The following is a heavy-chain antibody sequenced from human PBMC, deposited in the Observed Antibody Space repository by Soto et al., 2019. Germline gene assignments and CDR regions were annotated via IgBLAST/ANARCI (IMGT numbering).Heavy chain of an antibody. CDR3: AREEAVRIERWFDP. CDR1: GGSMSSVGSY. J-gene: IGHJ5*02. D-gene: IGHD3-10*01. V-gene: IGHV4-31*03. CDR2: VSYTGTT. Sequence: SETLSLTCTVSGGSMSSVGSYWTWIRQHPGKGLEWIGYVSYTGTTHYNPSFKSRVSISVATSQNQFTLKLTSVTAADTAVYYCAREEAVRIERWFDPWGQGPQVTVSS.